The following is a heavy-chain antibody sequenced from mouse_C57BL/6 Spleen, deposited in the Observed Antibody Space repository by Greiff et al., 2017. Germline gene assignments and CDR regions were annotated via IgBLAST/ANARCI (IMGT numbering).Heavy chain of an antibody. D-gene: IGHD2-1*01. J-gene: IGHJ3*01. CDR2: IYPGDGDT. CDR3: ARSYGNPAWFAY. Sequence: QVQLQQSGPELVKPGASVKISCKASGYAFSSSWMNWVKQRPGKGLEGIGRIYPGDGDTNYNGKFKGKATLTADKSSSTAYMQLSSLTSEDSAVYFCARSYGNPAWFAYWGQGTLVTVSA. V-gene: IGHV1-82*01. CDR1: GYAFSSSW.